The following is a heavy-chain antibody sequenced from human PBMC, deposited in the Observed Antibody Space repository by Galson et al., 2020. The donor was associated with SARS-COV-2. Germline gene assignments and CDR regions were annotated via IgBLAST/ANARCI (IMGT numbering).Heavy chain of an antibody. V-gene: IGHV1-24*01. CDR1: GYTLTELS. CDR3: ATAARDPYCSSTSCYNNWFDP. D-gene: IGHD2-2*02. Sequence: ASVKVSCKVSGYTLTELSMHWVRQAPGKGLEWMGGFDPEDGETIYAQKFQGRVTMTEDTSTDTAYMELSSLRSEDTAVYYCATAARDPYCSSTSCYNNWFDPWGQGTLVTVSS. J-gene: IGHJ5*02. CDR2: FDPEDGET.